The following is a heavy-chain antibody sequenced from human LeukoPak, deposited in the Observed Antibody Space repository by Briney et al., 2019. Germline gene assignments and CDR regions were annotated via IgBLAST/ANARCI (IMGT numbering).Heavy chain of an antibody. J-gene: IGHJ3*02. CDR1: GFTFSNAW. CDR2: IKSKTVGGTT. CDR3: TTDKRDGGYSYGPYAFDI. V-gene: IGHV3-15*07. D-gene: IGHD5-18*01. Sequence: GGSLRLSCAASGFTFSNAWMNWVRQAPGKGLEWVGRIKSKTVGGTTDYAAPVKGRFTISRDDSKNTLYLQMNSLKTEDTAVYYCTTDKRDGGYSYGPYAFDIWGQGTMVTVSS.